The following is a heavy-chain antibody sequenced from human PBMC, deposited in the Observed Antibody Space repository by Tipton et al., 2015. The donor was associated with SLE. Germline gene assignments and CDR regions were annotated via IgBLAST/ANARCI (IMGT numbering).Heavy chain of an antibody. V-gene: IGHV4-39*07. D-gene: IGHD2-15*01. J-gene: IGHJ5*02. CDR3: ARHGTNGYCNGGSCSPGAWFDP. Sequence: TLSLTCTVSGGSISSSSYYWGWIRQPPGKGLEWIGTAYYSGTTYYNPSLKSRVTISVDTSKNQFSLKLSSLTAADTAVYFCARHGTNGYCNGGSCSPGAWFDPWGQGTLVTVSS. CDR2: AYYSGTT. CDR1: GGSISSSSYY.